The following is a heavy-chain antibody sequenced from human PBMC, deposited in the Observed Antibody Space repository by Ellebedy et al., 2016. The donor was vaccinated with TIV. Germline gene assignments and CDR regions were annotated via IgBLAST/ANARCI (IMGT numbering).Heavy chain of an antibody. J-gene: IGHJ4*02. V-gene: IGHV3-30-3*01. CDR1: GLTFSGYA. Sequence: PGGSLRLSCAVSGLTFSGYAMQWVRQAPGKGLEWVAVISHDGSRKEYADSVKGRFTISRDNSKRTLYLQMDSLRAEDTDVYYGARDLYSGEYDVFDYWGQGTLVTVSS. CDR3: ARDLYSGEYDVFDY. CDR2: ISHDGSRK. D-gene: IGHD4-17*01.